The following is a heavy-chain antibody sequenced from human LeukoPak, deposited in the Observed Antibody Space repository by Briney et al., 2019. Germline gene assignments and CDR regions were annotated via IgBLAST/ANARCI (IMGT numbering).Heavy chain of an antibody. CDR2: ISGSGGST. J-gene: IGHJ6*02. D-gene: IGHD6-19*01. V-gene: IGHV3-23*01. CDR3: ARDSGWYPRYYYYGMDV. Sequence: GGSLRLSCAASGFTFSSYAVSWDRQAPGKGLEWVSAISGSGGSTYYADSVKGRFTISRDNSKNTLYLQMNSLGAEDTAVYYCARDSGWYPRYYYYGMDVWGQGTTVTVSS. CDR1: GFTFSSYA.